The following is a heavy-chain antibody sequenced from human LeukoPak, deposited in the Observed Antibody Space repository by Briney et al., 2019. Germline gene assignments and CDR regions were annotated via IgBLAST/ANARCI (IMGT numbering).Heavy chain of an antibody. CDR1: GVSISIYY. D-gene: IGHD6-6*01. Sequence: SETLSLTGTVSGVSISIYYWSWIRQPPGKGLEWIGYIYNSESTYYNPSLKSRVTISLDTSKNQFSLRLNSVTAADTAVYYCARVKGSNWFDPWGQGTLVTVSS. V-gene: IGHV4-59*01. J-gene: IGHJ5*02. CDR2: IYNSEST. CDR3: ARVKGSNWFDP.